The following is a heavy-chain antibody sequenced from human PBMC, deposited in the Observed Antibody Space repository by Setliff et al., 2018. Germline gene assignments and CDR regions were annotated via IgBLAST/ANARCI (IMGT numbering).Heavy chain of an antibody. D-gene: IGHD5-18*01. CDR2: MNPNSGNT. V-gene: IGHV1-8*02. Sequence: ASVKVSCKASGYTFTSYDINWVRQATGQGLEWMGWMNPNSGNTGYAQKFRRRVTMTRNTSISTAYMELSSLRSEDTAVYYCARRVGSVGIQLPDYWGQGTLVTVS. CDR1: GYTFTSYD. CDR3: ARRVGSVGIQLPDY. J-gene: IGHJ4*02.